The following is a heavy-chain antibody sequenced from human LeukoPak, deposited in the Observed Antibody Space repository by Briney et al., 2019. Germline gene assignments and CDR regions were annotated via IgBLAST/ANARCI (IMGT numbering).Heavy chain of an antibody. Sequence: PGGSLRLSCAASGFTFSSYAMTWVRQAPGKGLEWVSTISGSGGSTYYADSVKGRFTISRDSSKNTLYLQMNSLRAEDTAVYYCARDGSYYYDSSGFDPWGQGTLVTVSS. D-gene: IGHD3-22*01. CDR3: ARDGSYYYDSSGFDP. CDR2: ISGSGGST. J-gene: IGHJ5*02. CDR1: GFTFSSYA. V-gene: IGHV3-23*01.